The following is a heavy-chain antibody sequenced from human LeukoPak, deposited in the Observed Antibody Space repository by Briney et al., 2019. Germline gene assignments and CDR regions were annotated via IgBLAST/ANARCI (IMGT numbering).Heavy chain of an antibody. V-gene: IGHV4-39*07. CDR2: INHSGST. Sequence: SETLSLTCSVSGDSISSRSYYWGWIRQPPGKGLEWIGEINHSGSTNYNPSLKSRVTISVDTSKNQFSLKLSSVTAADTAVYYCARGRWLAPVDYWGQGTLVTVSS. D-gene: IGHD5-24*01. J-gene: IGHJ4*02. CDR3: ARGRWLAPVDY. CDR1: GDSISSRSYY.